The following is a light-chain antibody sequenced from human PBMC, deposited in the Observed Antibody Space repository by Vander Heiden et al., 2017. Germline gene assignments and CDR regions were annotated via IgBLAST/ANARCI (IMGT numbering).Light chain of an antibody. Sequence: DIQMTQSPSSLSASVGDRVTITCQASQDISNYLNWYQQKPGKAPKLLIYDASNLETGVPSRFSGSGSGTDSTFTISSRQPEDIATYYCQQYDNLPLYTFGQGTKLEIK. CDR1: QDISNY. V-gene: IGKV1-33*01. CDR3: QQYDNLPLYT. J-gene: IGKJ2*01. CDR2: DAS.